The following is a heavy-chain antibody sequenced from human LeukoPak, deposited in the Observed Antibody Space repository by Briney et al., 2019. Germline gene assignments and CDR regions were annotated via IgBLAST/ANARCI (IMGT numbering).Heavy chain of an antibody. J-gene: IGHJ4*02. CDR2: IYTSGST. CDR3: ARGAPPQN. V-gene: IGHV4-4*07. CDR1: GGSISSYY. Sequence: SETLSLTCTVSGGSISSYYWSWIRQPAGKGLEWIGRIYTSGSTNYNPSLKSRVTISIDTSKKHFSLKLTSVTAADTAVYYCARGAPPQNWGQGTLVTVSS.